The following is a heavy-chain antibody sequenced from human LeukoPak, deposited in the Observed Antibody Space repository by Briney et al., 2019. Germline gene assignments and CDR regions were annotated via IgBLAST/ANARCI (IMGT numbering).Heavy chain of an antibody. CDR3: ARQEYCSGGSCYTWFDP. CDR2: IYPADSDI. Sequence: GESLKISSKGSGYSITNYWIGWVRQMPGKGLEWMGIIYPADSDIRYSPSFQGQVTISADKSISTAYLQWSSLKASDTAMYYCARQEYCSGGSCYTWFDPWGQGTLVTVSS. J-gene: IGHJ5*02. D-gene: IGHD2-15*01. CDR1: GYSITNYW. V-gene: IGHV5-51*01.